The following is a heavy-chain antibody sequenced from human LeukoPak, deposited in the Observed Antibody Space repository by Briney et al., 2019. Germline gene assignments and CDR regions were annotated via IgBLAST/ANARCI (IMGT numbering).Heavy chain of an antibody. CDR2: ISYDGSNK. D-gene: IGHD1-26*01. CDR3: AKGGGSSGGTYYFDY. CDR1: GFTFSSYG. Sequence: PGGSLRLSCAASGFTFSSYGMHWVRQAPGKGLEWVAVISYDGSNKYYADSVKGRFTISRDNSKNTLYLQMNSLRAEDTAVYCCAKGGGSSGGTYYFDYWSQGTLVTVSS. V-gene: IGHV3-30*18. J-gene: IGHJ4*02.